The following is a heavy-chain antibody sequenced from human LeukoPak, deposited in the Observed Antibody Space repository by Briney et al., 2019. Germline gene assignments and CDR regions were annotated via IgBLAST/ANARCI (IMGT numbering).Heavy chain of an antibody. CDR1: GFTFSSYW. D-gene: IGHD3-10*01. Sequence: GGSLRLSCAASGFTFSSYWMHWVRQAPGKGLVWVSRINSDGSSTSYADSVKGRFTISRDNAKNTLYLQMNSLRAEDTAVYYCAREHRNLWFGELLLADAFDIWGQGTMVTVSS. CDR3: AREHRNLWFGELLLADAFDI. V-gene: IGHV3-74*01. J-gene: IGHJ3*02. CDR2: INSDGSST.